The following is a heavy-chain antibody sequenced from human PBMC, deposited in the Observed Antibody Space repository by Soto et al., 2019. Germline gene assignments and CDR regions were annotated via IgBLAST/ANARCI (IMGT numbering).Heavy chain of an antibody. J-gene: IGHJ2*01. V-gene: IGHV3-30-3*01. CDR2: ISYDGSNK. Sequence: QVQLVESGGGVVQPGRSLRLSCAASGFTFSSYAMHWVRQAPGKGLEWVAVISYDGSNKYYADSVKGRLTISRDNSKNTLYLQMNSLRAEDTAVYYCARDPTANWGLDWYFDLWGRGTLVTVSS. D-gene: IGHD7-27*01. CDR3: ARDPTANWGLDWYFDL. CDR1: GFTFSSYA.